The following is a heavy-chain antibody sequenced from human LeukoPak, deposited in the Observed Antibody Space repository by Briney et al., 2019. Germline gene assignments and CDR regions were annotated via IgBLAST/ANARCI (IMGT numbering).Heavy chain of an antibody. CDR3: ARDQVVVVPAAMNWFDP. CDR2: INPNSGGT. CDR1: GYTFTGYY. V-gene: IGHV1-2*02. D-gene: IGHD2-2*01. Sequence: GASVKVSCKASGYTFTGYYMHWVRQAPGQGLEWMGWINPNSGGTNYAQKCQGRVTMTRDTSISTAYMEPSRLRSDDTAVYYCARDQVVVVPAAMNWFDPWGQGTLVTVSS. J-gene: IGHJ5*02.